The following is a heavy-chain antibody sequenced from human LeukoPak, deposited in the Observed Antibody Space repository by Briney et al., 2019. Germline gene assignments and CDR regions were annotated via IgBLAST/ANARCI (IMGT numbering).Heavy chain of an antibody. CDR3: ARVDTVVVPAGITWFDP. V-gene: IGHV1-2*02. D-gene: IGHD2-2*02. Sequence: ASVKVSCKASGYTFTGYYMHWVRQAPGQGREWMGWINPNSGGTNYAQKFQGRVTMSRDTSISTAYMELSRLRSDDTAVYYCARVDTVVVPAGITWFDPWGQGTLVTVSS. CDR1: GYTFTGYY. J-gene: IGHJ5*02. CDR2: INPNSGGT.